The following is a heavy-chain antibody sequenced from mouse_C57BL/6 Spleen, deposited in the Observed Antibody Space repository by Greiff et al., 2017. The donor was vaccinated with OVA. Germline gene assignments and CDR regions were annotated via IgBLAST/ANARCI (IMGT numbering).Heavy chain of an antibody. CDR2: INYDGSST. J-gene: IGHJ4*01. V-gene: IGHV5-16*01. D-gene: IGHD2-14*01. Sequence: EVMLVESEGGLVQPGSSMKLSCTASGFTFSDYYMAWVRQVPEKGLEWVANINYDGSSTYYLDSLKSRFIISRDNAKNILYLQMSSLKSEDTATYYCAREGYIYYAMDYWGQGTSVTVSS. CDR3: AREGYIYYAMDY. CDR1: GFTFSDYY.